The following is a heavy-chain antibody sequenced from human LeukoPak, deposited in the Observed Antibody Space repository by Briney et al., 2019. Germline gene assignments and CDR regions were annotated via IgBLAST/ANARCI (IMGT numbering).Heavy chain of an antibody. Sequence: PGGSLRLSCAASGFTFSDYWMSWVRQARGKGPEWVATIKQDGSEEHYVDSVKGRFTVSRDNARNSLFLQMNSLRVEDTAVYYCTTYKNWVAGDVWGQGTTVSVSS. V-gene: IGHV3-7*01. J-gene: IGHJ6*02. D-gene: IGHD7-27*01. CDR3: TTYKNWVAGDV. CDR2: IKQDGSEE. CDR1: GFTFSDYW.